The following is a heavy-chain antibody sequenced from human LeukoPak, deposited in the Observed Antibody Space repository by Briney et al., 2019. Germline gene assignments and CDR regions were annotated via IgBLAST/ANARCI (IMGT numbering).Heavy chain of an antibody. CDR3: ARGGYDFWSGSPNWCFDI. V-gene: IGHV3-21*01. CDR2: ISSSSSYI. CDR1: GFTFSSYS. J-gene: IGHJ3*02. D-gene: IGHD3-3*01. Sequence: PGGSLRLSCAASGFTFSSYSMNWVRQAPGKGLEWVSSISSSSSYIYYADSVKGRFTISRDNAKNSLYLQMNSLRAEDTAVYYCARGGYDFWSGSPNWCFDIWGQGTMVTVSS.